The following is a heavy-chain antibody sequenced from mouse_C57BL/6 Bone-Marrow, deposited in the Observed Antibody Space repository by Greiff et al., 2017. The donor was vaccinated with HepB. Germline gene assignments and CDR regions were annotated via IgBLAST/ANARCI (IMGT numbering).Heavy chain of an antibody. CDR3: ARTDGYYPAWFAY. D-gene: IGHD2-3*01. CDR1: GYSITSDY. Sequence: EVQLVESGPGLAKPSQTLSLTCSVTGYSITSDYWNWIRKFPGNKLEYMGYISYSGSTYYNPSLKSRISITRDTSKNQYYLQLDSVTTEDTATYYCARTDGYYPAWFAYWGQGTLVTVSA. CDR2: ISYSGST. V-gene: IGHV3-8*01. J-gene: IGHJ3*01.